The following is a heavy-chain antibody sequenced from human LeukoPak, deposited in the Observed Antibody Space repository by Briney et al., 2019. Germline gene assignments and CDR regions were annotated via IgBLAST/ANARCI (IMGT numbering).Heavy chain of an antibody. J-gene: IGHJ4*02. CDR1: GGSISSYY. CDR2: IYYSGST. D-gene: IGHD3-16*02. CDR3: ARGSDYDYVWGSYRPRDPAFLIDY. V-gene: IGHV4-59*08. Sequence: SSETLSLTCTVSGGSISSYYWSWIRQPPGKGLEWIGYIYYSGSTNYNPSLKSRVTISVDTSKNQFSLKLSSVTAADTAVYYCARGSDYDYVWGSYRPRDPAFLIDYWGQGTLVTVSS.